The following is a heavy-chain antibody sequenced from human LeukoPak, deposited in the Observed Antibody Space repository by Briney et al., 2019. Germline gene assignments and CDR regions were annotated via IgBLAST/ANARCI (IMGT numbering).Heavy chain of an antibody. V-gene: IGHV5-51*01. CDR1: GYSFTSYW. D-gene: IGHD2-15*01. CDR2: IYPGDSDT. CDR3: ARRGGYCSGGSCYSDWFDP. J-gene: IGHJ5*02. Sequence: GESLKISCKGSGYSFTSYWIGWVRQMPGKGLEWMGIIYPGDSDTRYSPSFQGQATISADKSISTAYLQWSSLKASDTAMYYCARRGGYCSGGSCYSDWFDPWGQGTLVTVSS.